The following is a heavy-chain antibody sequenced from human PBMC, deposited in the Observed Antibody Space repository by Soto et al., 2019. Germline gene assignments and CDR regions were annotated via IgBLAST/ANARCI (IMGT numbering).Heavy chain of an antibody. D-gene: IGHD2-2*01. CDR2: ISSSSSYI. V-gene: IGHV3-21*01. CDR3: ARDPPRLYCSSTSCLVGMDV. Sequence: GGSLRLSCAASGFTFSSYSMNWVRQAPGKGLEWVSSISSSSSYIYYADSVKGRFTISRDNAKNSLYLQMNSLRAEDTAVYYCARDPPRLYCSSTSCLVGMDVWGQGTTVTVS. J-gene: IGHJ6*02. CDR1: GFTFSSYS.